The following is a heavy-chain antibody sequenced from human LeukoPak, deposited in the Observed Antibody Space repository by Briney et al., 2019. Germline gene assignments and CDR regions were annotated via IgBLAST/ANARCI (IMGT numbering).Heavy chain of an antibody. D-gene: IGHD4-17*01. CDR2: IYPGDSDT. CDR1: GYSFTSYW. Sequence: GESLKICCKGSGYSFTSYWIGWVRQMPGKGLEWMGIIYPGDSDTRYRPSFQGQVTISADKSISTAYLQWSSLKASDTAMYYCARNLDYGDYHYLFDYWGQGTLVTVSS. J-gene: IGHJ4*02. V-gene: IGHV5-51*01. CDR3: ARNLDYGDYHYLFDY.